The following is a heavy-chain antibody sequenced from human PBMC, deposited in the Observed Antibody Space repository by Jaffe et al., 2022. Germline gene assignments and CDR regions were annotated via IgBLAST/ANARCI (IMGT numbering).Heavy chain of an antibody. V-gene: IGHV3-72*01. CDR1: GFTFSDHY. Sequence: EVQLVESGGGLVQPGGSLRLSCAASGFTFSDHYMDWVRQAPGKGLEWVGRTRNKANSYTTEYAASVKGRFTISRDDSKNSLYLQMNSLKTEDTAVYYCARERRPADGYSSSWYAGPPDYWGQGTLVTVSS. J-gene: IGHJ4*02. CDR2: TRNKANSYTT. CDR3: ARERRPADGYSSSWYAGPPDY. D-gene: IGHD6-13*01.